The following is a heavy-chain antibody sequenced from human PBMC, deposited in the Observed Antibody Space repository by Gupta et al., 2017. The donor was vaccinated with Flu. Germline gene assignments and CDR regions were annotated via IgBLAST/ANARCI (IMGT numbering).Heavy chain of an antibody. V-gene: IGHV4-39*01. CDR3: ARHFSAAAGGWYCDY. D-gene: IGHD2/OR15-2a*01. J-gene: IGHJ4*02. CDR2: IYHSGST. CDR1: SGYMSSSTYF. Sequence: QHLQESGPALGKPSETLSLTCTVSSGYMSSSTYFWGWLRQPPGKGLEWIANIYHSGSTYYNPSLKSRVSMSVDTSKNQFSLRLSSATAADTAVYYCARHFSAAAGGWYCDYWGQGTLVTVSS.